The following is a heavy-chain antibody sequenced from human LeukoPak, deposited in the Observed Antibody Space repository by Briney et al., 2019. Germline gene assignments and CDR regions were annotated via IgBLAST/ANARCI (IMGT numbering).Heavy chain of an antibody. J-gene: IGHJ4*02. Sequence: GASVKVSCKASGYTFTGYYMHWVRQAPGQGPEWMGWINPNSGGTNYAQKFQGRVTMTRDTSISTAYMELNSLRSDDTAVYYCAVSFDSSGYYDFDYWGQGTLVTV. V-gene: IGHV1-2*02. CDR1: GYTFTGYY. D-gene: IGHD3-22*01. CDR3: AVSFDSSGYYDFDY. CDR2: INPNSGGT.